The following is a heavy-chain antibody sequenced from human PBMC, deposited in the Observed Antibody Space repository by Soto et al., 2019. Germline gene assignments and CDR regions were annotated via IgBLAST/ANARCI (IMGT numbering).Heavy chain of an antibody. D-gene: IGHD1-26*01. CDR3: AKDAVPYNGKWDWFDS. CDR2: IGGGGVDT. Sequence: DVQLLESGGGLVQPGGSLTLSCAASRFTFSDFAMSWVRQAPGKGLEWVWAIGGGGVDTYYADSVKGRFTISRDNSKNTLYLQMNSLRDEDTAVYYCAKDAVPYNGKWDWFDSWGQGTLVTVSS. CDR1: RFTFSDFA. V-gene: IGHV3-23*01. J-gene: IGHJ5*01.